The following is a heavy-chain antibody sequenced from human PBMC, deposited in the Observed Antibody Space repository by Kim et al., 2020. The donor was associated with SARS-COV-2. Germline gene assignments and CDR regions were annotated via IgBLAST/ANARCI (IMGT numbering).Heavy chain of an antibody. V-gene: IGHV1-58*01. CDR2: IVVGSGNT. CDR3: AAAVYYDSSGYYYSGSESFDI. CDR1: GFTFTSSA. Sequence: SVKVSCKASGFTFTSSAVQWVRQARGQRLEWIGWIVVGSGNTNYAQKFQERVTITRDMSTSTAYMEVSSLRSEDTAVYYCAAAVYYDSSGYYYSGSESFDIWGQGTMVTVSS. D-gene: IGHD3-22*01. J-gene: IGHJ3*02.